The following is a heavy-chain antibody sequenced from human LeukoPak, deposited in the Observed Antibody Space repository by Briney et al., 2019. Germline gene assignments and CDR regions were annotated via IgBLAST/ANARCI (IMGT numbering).Heavy chain of an antibody. J-gene: IGHJ4*02. CDR2: IRGQADSYAT. Sequence: GGSLSLSCAASGFTFSGSVMNWVRQASGKGLECVGHIRGQADSYATVFGASVKGRFTITRDDSENTAYLQMNSLKTEDTAVYYCATFPSGSYSAYWGQGTLVTVSS. V-gene: IGHV3-73*01. D-gene: IGHD1-26*01. CDR3: ATFPSGSYSAY. CDR1: GFTFSGSV.